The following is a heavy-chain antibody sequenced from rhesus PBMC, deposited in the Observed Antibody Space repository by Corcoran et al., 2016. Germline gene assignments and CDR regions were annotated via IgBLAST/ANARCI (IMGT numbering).Heavy chain of an antibody. J-gene: IGHJ4*01. CDR2: ITYSGST. Sequence: QVQLQESGPGLVKPSETLSLTCAVPGGSITSSYYYWIWIRPPPGKGLGWIGSITYSGSTRYNPSLKSRVTISRDTSKNQFSLKLTSVTAADTAIYYCARCIAAAGNCYFDFWGQGVLVTVSS. V-gene: IGHV4-122*02. CDR3: ARCIAAAGNCYFDF. CDR1: GGSITSSYYY. D-gene: IGHD6-31*01.